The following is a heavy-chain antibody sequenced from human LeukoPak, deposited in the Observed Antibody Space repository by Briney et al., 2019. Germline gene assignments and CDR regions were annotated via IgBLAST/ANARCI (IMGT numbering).Heavy chain of an antibody. CDR2: ISSSGSYI. CDR3: ARDGAYSSGWYAPDY. CDR1: RFTFSSYS. Sequence: GGSLRLSCAASRFTFSSYSMNWARQAPGKGLEWVSSISSSGSYIYYADSVKGRFTISRDNAKNSLYLQMNSLRAEDTAVYYCARDGAYSSGWYAPDYWGQGTLVTVSS. D-gene: IGHD6-19*01. V-gene: IGHV3-21*01. J-gene: IGHJ4*02.